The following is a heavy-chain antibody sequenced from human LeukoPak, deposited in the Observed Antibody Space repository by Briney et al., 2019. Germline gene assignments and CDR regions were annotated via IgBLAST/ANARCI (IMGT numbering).Heavy chain of an antibody. D-gene: IGHD3-10*01. V-gene: IGHV4-39*01. CDR2: IYYSGTT. CDR3: ATHVRRLSGSYYNYYNWFDP. J-gene: IGHJ5*02. Sequence: SETLSLTCNVSGDSISSSNYHWVWIRQPPGKGLEWLGSIYYSGTTYYNPSLKSRVTISVDTSENHFSLRLTSVTAADTAVYYCATHVRRLSGSYYNYYNWFDPWGQGALVTVSS. CDR1: GDSISSSNYH.